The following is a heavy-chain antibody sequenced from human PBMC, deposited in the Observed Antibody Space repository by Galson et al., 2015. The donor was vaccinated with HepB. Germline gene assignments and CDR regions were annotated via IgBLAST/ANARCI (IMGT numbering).Heavy chain of an antibody. Sequence: SETLSLTCTVSDGSISSSRHYWAWIRQPPGKGLEWIGRLYYSGSTYYSPSLKTPAPISVATTNNPFSLKVSSVTAADMATYYCVRPRYCSSATCSAAFDLWGQGTLVTVSS. CDR1: DGSISSSRHY. D-gene: IGHD2-2*01. CDR2: LYYSGST. V-gene: IGHV4-39*01. J-gene: IGHJ4*02. CDR3: VRPRYCSSATCSAAFDL.